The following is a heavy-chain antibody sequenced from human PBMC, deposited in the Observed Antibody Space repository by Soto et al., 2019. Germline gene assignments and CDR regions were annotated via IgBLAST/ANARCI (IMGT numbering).Heavy chain of an antibody. CDR1: GGSFSSYA. V-gene: IGHV1-69*13. J-gene: IGHJ1*01. Sequence: AVKVSCKTSGGSFSSYAISWVRQAPGHGLEWMGGIIPIFGTANYAQKFQGRVTITADESTSTAYMELSSLRSEDTAVYYCAREPSPYYDSSGYYYEYFQHWGQGTLVTVSS. CDR2: IIPIFGTA. CDR3: AREPSPYYDSSGYYYEYFQH. D-gene: IGHD3-22*01.